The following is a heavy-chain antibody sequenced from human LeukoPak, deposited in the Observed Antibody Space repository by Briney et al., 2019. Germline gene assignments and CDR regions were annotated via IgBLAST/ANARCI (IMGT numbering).Heavy chain of an antibody. CDR3: AKVPGVLDSGY. V-gene: IGHV3-30*18. D-gene: IGHD3-10*01. Sequence: PGGSLRLSCAASGFTFSSYGMHWVRQAPGKGLEWVAVISYDGSNKYYADSVKGRFTISRDNSKNTLYLQMNSLRAEDTAVYYCAKVPGVLDSGYWGQGTLVTVSS. CDR2: ISYDGSNK. J-gene: IGHJ4*02. CDR1: GFTFSSYG.